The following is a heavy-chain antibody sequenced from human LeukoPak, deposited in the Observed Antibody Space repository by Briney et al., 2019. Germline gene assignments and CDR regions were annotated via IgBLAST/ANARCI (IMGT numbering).Heavy chain of an antibody. Sequence: PGGSLRLSCAASGFTVSSNYMGWVRQAPGKGLEWVSGINWNGGSIGYADSVKGRFTISRDNAKNSLYLQMNSLRAEDTALYYCARVRDILTGYYVRYFDYWGQGSLVTVSS. V-gene: IGHV3-20*04. CDR2: INWNGGSI. CDR1: GFTVSSNY. CDR3: ARVRDILTGYYVRYFDY. D-gene: IGHD3-9*01. J-gene: IGHJ4*02.